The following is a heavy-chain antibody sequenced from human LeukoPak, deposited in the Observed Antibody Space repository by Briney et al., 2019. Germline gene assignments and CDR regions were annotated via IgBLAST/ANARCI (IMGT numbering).Heavy chain of an antibody. Sequence: GGSLRLSCAASGFTFSTYSMNWVRQAPGKGLEWVSSISSGSSKIYYADSVKGRLTISRDNAKNSLYLQIYSLRAQDTAVYYCARDTRFGALYDSSYHGMDVWGKGTTVTVSS. CDR1: GFTFSTYS. V-gene: IGHV3-21*01. CDR3: ARDTRFGALYDSSYHGMDV. J-gene: IGHJ6*04. D-gene: IGHD3-10*01. CDR2: ISSGSSKI.